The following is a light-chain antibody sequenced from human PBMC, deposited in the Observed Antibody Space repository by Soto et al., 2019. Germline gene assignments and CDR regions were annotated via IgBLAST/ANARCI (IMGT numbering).Light chain of an antibody. J-gene: IGKJ1*01. CDR2: GAS. V-gene: IGKV3-20*01. Sequence: EIVLTQSPATLSLSPGERATLSCRASQSVSSSYLAWYQQKPGQAPRLLTYGASSRATGIPDRFSGSGSGTDFTLTISRLEPEDFAVYYCQQYGSSPRTFGQGTKV. CDR3: QQYGSSPRT. CDR1: QSVSSSY.